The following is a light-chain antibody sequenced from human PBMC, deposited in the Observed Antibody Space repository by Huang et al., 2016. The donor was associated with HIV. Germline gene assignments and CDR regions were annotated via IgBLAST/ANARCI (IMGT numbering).Light chain of an antibody. CDR3: LQHHAYPRT. V-gene: IGKV1-17*03. CDR1: QGIANY. Sequence: DIQLTQSPSAMSASVGDRVSITCRASQGIANYLVWFQQRPGGAPKRLIYAASSLQSGVPSRCGGCGSGTKFTRTISGLQPEDFATYCLQHHAYPRTFGQGTKVEV. J-gene: IGKJ1*01. CDR2: AAS.